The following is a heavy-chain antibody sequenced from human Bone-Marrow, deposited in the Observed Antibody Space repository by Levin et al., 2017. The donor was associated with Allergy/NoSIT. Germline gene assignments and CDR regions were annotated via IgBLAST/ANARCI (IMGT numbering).Heavy chain of an antibody. CDR2: IHHSGNT. CDR1: GGSISNSGYS. CDR3: VGVVRGAIGVRWFDP. J-gene: IGHJ5*02. D-gene: IGHD3-10*01. V-gene: IGHV4-30-2*01. Sequence: SQTLSLTCAVSGGSISNSGYSWSWIRQPPGKGLEWIGYIHHSGNTYYNPSLKSRVTISVERSINQFSLRLNSVTAADTAVYYCVGVVRGAIGVRWFDPWGQGTLVTVSS.